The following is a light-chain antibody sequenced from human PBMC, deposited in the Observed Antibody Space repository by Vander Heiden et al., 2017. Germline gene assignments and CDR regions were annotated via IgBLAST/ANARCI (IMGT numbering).Light chain of an antibody. CDR2: EVT. CDR1: SSDVGGYDY. V-gene: IGLV2-14*03. J-gene: IGLJ1*01. Sequence: QSALTQPASVSRSPGQSITISCTGTSSDVGGYDYVSWYQQHPAKAPKLMIYEVTNRPSWVSNRFSGSKSGNTASLTISGLQTDDEADYYCSSYTTSDSYVFGTGTKVTVL. CDR3: SSYTTSDSYV.